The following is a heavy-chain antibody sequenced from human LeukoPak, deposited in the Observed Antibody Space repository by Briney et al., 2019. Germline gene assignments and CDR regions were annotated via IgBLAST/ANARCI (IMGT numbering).Heavy chain of an antibody. Sequence: PGGSLRLSCAASGFTFSSYGMHWVRQAPGKGLEWVAVISYDGSNKYYADSVKGRFTISRDNSKNTLYLQMNSLRAEDTAVYYCARDQGRDYVLDYWGQGTLVTVSS. CDR2: ISYDGSNK. J-gene: IGHJ4*02. D-gene: IGHD3-10*02. CDR3: ARDQGRDYVLDY. V-gene: IGHV3-30*03. CDR1: GFTFSSYG.